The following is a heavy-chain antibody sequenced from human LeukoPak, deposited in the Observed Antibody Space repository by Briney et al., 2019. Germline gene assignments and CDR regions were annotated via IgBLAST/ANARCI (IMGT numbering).Heavy chain of an antibody. J-gene: IGHJ4*02. Sequence: GGSLRLSCAASGFTFSSYTMSWVRQAPGKGLEWVSGVSGSGGNIHYADSVKGRFTISRDNSKNTLYLQMNSLRAEDTAVYYCAASLPNIVVVPASKGPFGYWGQGALVTVSS. CDR1: GFTFSSYT. V-gene: IGHV3-23*01. D-gene: IGHD2-2*01. CDR2: VSGSGGNI. CDR3: AASLPNIVVVPASKGPFGY.